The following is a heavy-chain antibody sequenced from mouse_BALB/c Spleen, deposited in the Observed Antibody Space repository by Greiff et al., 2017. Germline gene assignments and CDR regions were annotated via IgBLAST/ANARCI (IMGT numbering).Heavy chain of an antibody. CDR1: GYSITSDYA. CDR3: AGYDGYYAMDY. CDR2: ISYSGST. D-gene: IGHD2-2*01. J-gene: IGHJ4*01. V-gene: IGHV3-2*02. Sequence: VQLKESGPGLVKPSQSLSLTCTVTGYSITSDYAWNWIRQFPGNKLEWMGYISYSGSTSYNPSLKSRISITRDTSKNQFFLQLNSVTTEDTATYYCAGYDGYYAMDYWGQGTSVTVSS.